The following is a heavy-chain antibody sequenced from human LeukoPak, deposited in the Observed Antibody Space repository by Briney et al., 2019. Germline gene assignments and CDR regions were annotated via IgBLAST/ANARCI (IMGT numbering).Heavy chain of an antibody. Sequence: ASVKVSCKSSKYIFTDYYMHWVRQAPGQGLEWMGWINPNSGGTNYAPNFQGRVTMTRDTSISTVYMELTRLRFDDTAVYYCAREGIGYSYGIDYWGQGTLVTVSS. J-gene: IGHJ4*02. CDR2: INPNSGGT. CDR1: KYIFTDYY. D-gene: IGHD5-18*01. V-gene: IGHV1-2*02. CDR3: AREGIGYSYGIDY.